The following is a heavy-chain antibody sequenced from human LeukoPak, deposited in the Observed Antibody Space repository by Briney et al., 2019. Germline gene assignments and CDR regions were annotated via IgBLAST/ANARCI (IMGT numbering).Heavy chain of an antibody. CDR2: ISSTSSYI. CDR3: ARDSTYGDFDY. D-gene: IGHD3-10*01. Sequence: PGGSLRLSCAASGFTFSDYSMIWVRQAPGKGLEWVSCISSTSSYIYYADSLKGRFTISRDNAKNSLYLQMNSLRAEDTAVYYCARDSTYGDFDYWGQGTLVTVSS. V-gene: IGHV3-21*01. CDR1: GFTFSDYS. J-gene: IGHJ4*02.